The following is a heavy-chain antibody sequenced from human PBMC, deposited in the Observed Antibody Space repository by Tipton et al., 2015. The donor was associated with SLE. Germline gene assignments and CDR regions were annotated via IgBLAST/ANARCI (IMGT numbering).Heavy chain of an antibody. D-gene: IGHD1-26*01. J-gene: IGHJ4*02. V-gene: IGHV4-34*01. CDR3: AREGGGPDY. CDR2: INHSGST. CDR1: DGSFSGYY. Sequence: LRLSCSVYDGSFSGYYWTWIRQPPGKGLEWIGEINHSGSTNYNPSLKSRVTISIDTSKNQFSLKLRSVTAADTAMYYCAREGGGPDYWGQGILVAVSS.